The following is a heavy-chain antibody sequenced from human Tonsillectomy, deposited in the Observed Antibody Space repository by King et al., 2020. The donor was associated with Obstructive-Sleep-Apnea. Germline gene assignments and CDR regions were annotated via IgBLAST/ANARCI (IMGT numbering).Heavy chain of an antibody. V-gene: IGHV3-21*01. CDR3: ARDHDYVWGSYRKGQDFDY. CDR1: GFTFSSYS. J-gene: IGHJ4*02. D-gene: IGHD3-16*02. CDR2: ISSSSSFI. Sequence: VQLVESGGGLGKPGGSLRLSCAASGFTFSSYSMNWVRQAPGEGLEWVSSISSSSSFIYYADSAKGRFTISRDKAKNSLYLQMNSLRAEDTAVYYCARDHDYVWGSYRKGQDFDYWGQGTLVTVSS.